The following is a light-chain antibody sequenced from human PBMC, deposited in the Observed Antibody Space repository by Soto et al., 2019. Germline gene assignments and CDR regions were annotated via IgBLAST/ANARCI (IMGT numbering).Light chain of an antibody. CDR3: CSHSASYTFV. V-gene: IGLV2-14*01. Sequence: QSALTQPASVSGSPGQSITISCTGTSSDVGGYIYVSWYQQHPGKAPKLMIYDVTSRPSGVSYRFSGSKSGNTASLTISGLQAEDEADYYCCSHSASYTFVFGTGTKVTVL. CDR2: DVT. CDR1: SSDVGGYIY. J-gene: IGLJ1*01.